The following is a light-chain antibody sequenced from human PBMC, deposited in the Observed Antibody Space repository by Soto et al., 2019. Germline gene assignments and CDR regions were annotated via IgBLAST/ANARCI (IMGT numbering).Light chain of an antibody. V-gene: IGKV3-11*01. J-gene: IGKJ4*01. CDR2: DAS. Sequence: EIVLTQSPATLSLSPGERATFSCRASQSVSSDLVWYQQKPGQAPRLLIYDASNRATGIPARFSGSGSGTDFTLTISSLEPEDFAVYYCQQRRNWPPLTFGGGTKVDIK. CDR3: QQRRNWPPLT. CDR1: QSVSSD.